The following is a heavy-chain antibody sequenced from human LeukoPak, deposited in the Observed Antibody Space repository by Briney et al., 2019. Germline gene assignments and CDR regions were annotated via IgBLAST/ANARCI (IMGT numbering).Heavy chain of an antibody. D-gene: IGHD2/OR15-2a*01. CDR1: GFTFSDHW. CDR3: VIDAPNSRFDP. Sequence: GGSLRLSCAASGFTFSDHWMHWVRQVPGKGLVSVSHVNNDGSGTTYADSVKGRFTISRDNARNTLYLQMNSLRAEDSAVYYCVIDAPNSRFDPWGQGTLVTVSS. J-gene: IGHJ5*02. V-gene: IGHV3-74*03. CDR2: VNNDGSGT.